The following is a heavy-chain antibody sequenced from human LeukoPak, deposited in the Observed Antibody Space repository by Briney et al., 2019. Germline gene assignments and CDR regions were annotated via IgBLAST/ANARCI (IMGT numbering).Heavy chain of an antibody. CDR1: SGSISSSSYY. CDR2: IYYSGST. J-gene: IGHJ4*02. D-gene: IGHD2-15*01. Sequence: SETLSLTCTVSSGSISSSSYYWGWIRQPPGQGLEWIAWIYYSGSTNYNPSLKSRVTISVNTSKNQFSLKLTSVTAADTAVYYCARVDSSDAGNFDYWGQGTLVTVSS. CDR3: ARVDSSDAGNFDY. V-gene: IGHV4-39*07.